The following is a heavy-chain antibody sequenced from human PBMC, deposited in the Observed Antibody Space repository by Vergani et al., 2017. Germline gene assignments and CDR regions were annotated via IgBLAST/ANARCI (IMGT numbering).Heavy chain of an antibody. CDR2: IYHSGRT. CDR1: GGSISSGGYS. Sequence: QLQLQESGSGLVKPSQTLSLTCAVSGGSISSGGYSWSWIRQPPGKGLEWIGYIYHSGRTYYNPSLKSRVTISVDTSKNQFSLKLSSVTAADTAVYYCARANFAGYYYYMDVWGKGTTVTVSS. V-gene: IGHV4-30-2*01. CDR3: ARANFAGYYYYMDV. D-gene: IGHD1-7*01. J-gene: IGHJ6*03.